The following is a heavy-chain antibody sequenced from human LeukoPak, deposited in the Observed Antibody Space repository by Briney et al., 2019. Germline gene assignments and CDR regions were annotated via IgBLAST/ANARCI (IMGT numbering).Heavy chain of an antibody. V-gene: IGHV4-30-4*01. CDR1: GGSICSGDYY. CDR3: ARVTRTWAPRFDY. CDR2: IYYSGST. Sequence: SQTLSLTCTVSGGSICSGDYYWSWIRQPPGKGLEWIGYIYYSGSTYYNPSLKSRVTISVDTSKNQFSLKLSSVTAADTAVYYCARVTRTWAPRFDYWGQGTLVTVSS. J-gene: IGHJ4*02. D-gene: IGHD1-14*01.